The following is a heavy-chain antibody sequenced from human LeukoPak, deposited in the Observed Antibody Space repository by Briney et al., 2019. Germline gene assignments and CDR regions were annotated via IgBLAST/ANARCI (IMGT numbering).Heavy chain of an antibody. J-gene: IGHJ4*02. D-gene: IGHD4-17*01. CDR3: VRDHSTAFDS. CDR1: GFTFSTNG. CDR2: ISYDGSTQ. V-gene: IGHV3-30*03. Sequence: GSPRLSCAASGFTFSTNGMHWVRQVPGKGLEWVAVISYDGSTQYYADSVKGRFFISRDNSKNTLFLQMNSLRPEDTAVYFCVRDHSTAFDSWGQGTLVTVSS.